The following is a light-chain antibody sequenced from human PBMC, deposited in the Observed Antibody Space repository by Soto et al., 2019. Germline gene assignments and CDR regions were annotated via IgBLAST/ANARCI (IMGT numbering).Light chain of an antibody. CDR1: QGIRND. J-gene: IGKJ1*01. CDR3: LQDYDYPRT. Sequence: AIQMTQSPSSLSASVGDRVTITCRASQGIRNDLGWYQQKPGNAPKLLIYDASSLEGGVPSRFSGSGSGTDFTLTISSLQPEDFATYYCLQDYDYPRTFGQGTKVDIK. CDR2: DAS. V-gene: IGKV1-6*01.